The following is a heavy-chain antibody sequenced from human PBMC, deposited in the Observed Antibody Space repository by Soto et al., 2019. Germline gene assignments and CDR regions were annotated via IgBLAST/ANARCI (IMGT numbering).Heavy chain of an antibody. CDR3: ARDCVVVTAIAGLVNWFDP. J-gene: IGHJ5*02. CDR1: GGSFSGYY. CDR2: INHSGST. V-gene: IGHV4-34*01. D-gene: IGHD2-21*02. Sequence: QVQLQQWGAGLLKPSETLSLTCAVYGGSFSGYYWSWIRQPPGKGLEWIGEINHSGSTNYNPSLKSRVTISVDTSKNQFSLKLSSVTAADTAVYYCARDCVVVTAIAGLVNWFDPWGQGTLVTVSS.